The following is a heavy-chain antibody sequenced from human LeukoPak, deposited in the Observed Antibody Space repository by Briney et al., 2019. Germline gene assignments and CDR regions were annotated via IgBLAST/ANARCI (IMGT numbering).Heavy chain of an antibody. CDR3: AKGLRLGELSSPFDY. V-gene: IGHV3-23*01. CDR2: ISNSGGST. Sequence: GGSLRLSCAASGFTFSSYAMSWVRQAPGKGLEWVSGISNSGGSTYYADSVKGRFTISRDNSKNTLYLQMKSLRVKDTAVHYCAKGLRLGELSSPFDYWGQGTLVTVSS. D-gene: IGHD3-16*02. J-gene: IGHJ4*02. CDR1: GFTFSSYA.